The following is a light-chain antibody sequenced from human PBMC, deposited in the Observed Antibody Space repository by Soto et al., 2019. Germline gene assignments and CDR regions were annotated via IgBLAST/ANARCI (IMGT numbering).Light chain of an antibody. CDR3: AAWDDSLNGNWV. CDR1: SSNIGRNT. J-gene: IGLJ3*02. Sequence: QSVLTQPPSASGTPGQRVTISCSGSSSNIGRNTVNWYQQFPVTAPKLLIYSNNQRPSGVPDRFSGSKSGTSASLAISGLQSEDEADYFCAAWDDSLNGNWVFGGGTKLTVL. V-gene: IGLV1-44*01. CDR2: SNN.